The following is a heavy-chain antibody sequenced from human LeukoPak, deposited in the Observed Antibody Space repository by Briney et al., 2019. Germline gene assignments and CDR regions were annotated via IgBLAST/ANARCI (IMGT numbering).Heavy chain of an antibody. V-gene: IGHV4-61*08. J-gene: IGHJ4*02. Sequence: SETLSLTCTVSGGSISSGDYYWSWIRQPPGKGLEWIGYIYYSGSTNYNPSLKSRVTISVDTSKNQFSLKLSSVTAADTAVYYCARARRGSDLDYWGQGTLVTVSS. D-gene: IGHD3-10*01. CDR2: IYYSGST. CDR3: ARARRGSDLDY. CDR1: GGSISSGDYY.